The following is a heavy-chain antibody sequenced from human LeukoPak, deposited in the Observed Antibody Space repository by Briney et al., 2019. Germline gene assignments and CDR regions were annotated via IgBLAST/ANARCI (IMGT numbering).Heavy chain of an antibody. J-gene: IGHJ5*01. CDR1: GFTFTAYW. V-gene: IGHV3-7*01. Sequence: GGSLRLSCAASGFTFTAYWMSWVRQTPEKGLEWVANIKEDGSRDYYVDSVKGRFTISRDNAKNLLYLQMKSLRAEDTATYYCARDGGGYDSWGQGTLVTVSS. D-gene: IGHD5-24*01. CDR3: ARDGGGYDS. CDR2: IKEDGSRD.